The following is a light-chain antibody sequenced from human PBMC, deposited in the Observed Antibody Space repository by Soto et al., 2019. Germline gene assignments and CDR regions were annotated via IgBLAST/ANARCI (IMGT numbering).Light chain of an antibody. V-gene: IGLV2-14*03. Sequence: RTQSASVSVSLSVVVATSCTETISDVSGYNFVSWYQQYPGEAPKLMIYDVSNRPSCVSNRFSGSKSGNTASLTISGLQAEDEADYYCSSYTSSNTYVFGTGTKVTVL. CDR3: SSYTSSNTYV. CDR2: DVS. CDR1: ISDVSGYNF. J-gene: IGLJ1*01.